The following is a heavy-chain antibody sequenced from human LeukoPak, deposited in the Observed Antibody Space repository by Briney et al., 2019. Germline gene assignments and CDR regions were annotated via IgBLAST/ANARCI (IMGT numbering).Heavy chain of an antibody. V-gene: IGHV3-7*03. CDR3: ARYNSAWKTDDY. CDR2: IKQDGSDK. Sequence: GGSPRLSCAASGFTFNSYWMTWVRQAPGEGLEWVADIKQDGSDKYYAGSVKGRFTISRDNAKNSLYLQMNSLRAEDTAVYFCARYNSAWKTDDYWGQGTLVTVSS. J-gene: IGHJ4*02. CDR1: GFTFNSYW. D-gene: IGHD6-19*01.